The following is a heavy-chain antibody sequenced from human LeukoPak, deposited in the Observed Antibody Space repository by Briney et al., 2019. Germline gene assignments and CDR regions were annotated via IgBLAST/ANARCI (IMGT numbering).Heavy chain of an antibody. J-gene: IGHJ3*02. D-gene: IGHD3-10*01. CDR3: ARTDLPYYPHAFDI. CDR2: IYYSGST. CDR1: GGSISSYY. V-gene: IGHV4-59*01. Sequence: SETLSLTCTVSGGSISSYYWSWIRQPPGKGLEWIGYIYYSGSTNYNPSLKSRVTISVDTSKNQFSLKLSSVTAADTAVYYCARTDLPYYPHAFDIWGQGTMVTVSS.